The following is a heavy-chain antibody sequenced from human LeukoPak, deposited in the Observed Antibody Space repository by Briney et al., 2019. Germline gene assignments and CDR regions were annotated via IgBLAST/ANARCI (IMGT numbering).Heavy chain of an antibody. CDR2: IYYSGST. Sequence: SETLSLTCTVSGGSISSYYWSWIRQPPGKGLEGIGYIYYSGSTNYNPSLKSRVTISVDTSKNQFSLKLSSVTAADTAVYYCARRGYSYGFAFDIWGQGTMVTVSS. CDR1: GGSISSYY. V-gene: IGHV4-59*08. D-gene: IGHD5-18*01. CDR3: ARRGYSYGFAFDI. J-gene: IGHJ3*02.